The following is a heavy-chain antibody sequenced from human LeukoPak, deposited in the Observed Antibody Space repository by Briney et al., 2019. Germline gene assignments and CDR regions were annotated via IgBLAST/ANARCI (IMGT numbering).Heavy chain of an antibody. J-gene: IGHJ5*02. CDR2: ISAYNGNT. Sequence: ASVKVSCKASGYTFTSYGISWVRQAPGQGLEWMGWISAYNGNTNYAQKLQGRVTMTTDTSTSTAYMELRSLRSDDTAVYYCVRDGYYGSGSYENWFDPWGQGTLVTVSS. CDR3: VRDGYYGSGSYENWFDP. D-gene: IGHD3-10*01. V-gene: IGHV1-18*01. CDR1: GYTFTSYG.